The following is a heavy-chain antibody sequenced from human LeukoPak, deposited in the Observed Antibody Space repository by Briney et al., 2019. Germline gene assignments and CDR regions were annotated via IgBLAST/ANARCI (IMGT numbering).Heavy chain of an antibody. CDR3: ARLWHYAEKINWFDP. V-gene: IGHV1-18*01. CDR2: ISAYNGNT. D-gene: IGHD1-7*01. CDR1: GYTFTSYG. J-gene: IGHJ5*02. Sequence: EASVKVSCKASGYTFTSYGISWVRQAPGQGLEWMGWISAYNGNTNYAQKLQGRVTMTTDTSTSTAYMELSRLRSDDTAVYCCARLWHYAEKINWFDPWGQGTLVTVSS.